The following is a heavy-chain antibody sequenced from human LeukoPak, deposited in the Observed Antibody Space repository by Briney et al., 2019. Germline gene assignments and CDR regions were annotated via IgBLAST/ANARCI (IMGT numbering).Heavy chain of an antibody. J-gene: IGHJ4*02. CDR3: ARTLQLWLHGSDY. CDR1: GFTFSSYS. CDR2: ISSSSSYI. D-gene: IGHD5-18*01. Sequence: GSLRLSCAASGFTFSSYSMNWVRQAPGKGLEWVSSISSSSSYIYYADSVKGRFTISRDNAKSSLYLQMNSLRSDDTAVYYCARTLQLWLHGSDYWGQGTLVTVSS. V-gene: IGHV3-21*04.